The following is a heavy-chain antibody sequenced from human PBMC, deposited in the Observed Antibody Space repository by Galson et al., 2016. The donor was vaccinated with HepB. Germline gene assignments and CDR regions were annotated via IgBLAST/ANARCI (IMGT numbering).Heavy chain of an antibody. CDR2: MNPSSGNT. CDR1: GYTFTNYD. V-gene: IGHV1-8*01. CDR3: VRGSKRWFGALSYRWFDP. J-gene: IGHJ5*02. Sequence: SVKVSCKASGYTFTNYDINWVRQATGQGLEWMGWMNPSSGNTGYAQKFQGRVTMTANSSINTAYMEQSSLRSDNTAVYYCVRGSKRWFGALSYRWFDPWGQGTRITVSS. D-gene: IGHD3-10*01.